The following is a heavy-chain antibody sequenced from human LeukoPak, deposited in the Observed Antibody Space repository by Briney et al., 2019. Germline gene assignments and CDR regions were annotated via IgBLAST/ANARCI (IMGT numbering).Heavy chain of an antibody. CDR3: ARGRIGYCSGGSCLNWLDP. Sequence: SETLSLTCTVSGGSISSGSYYWSWIRQPAGKGLEWIGRIYTSGSNNYNPSLKSRATISVATSENQFSLKVSSVTAADTAVYYCARGRIGYCSGGSCLNWLDPWGQGTLVTVSS. J-gene: IGHJ5*02. D-gene: IGHD2-15*01. CDR1: GGSISSGSYY. V-gene: IGHV4-61*02. CDR2: IYTSGSN.